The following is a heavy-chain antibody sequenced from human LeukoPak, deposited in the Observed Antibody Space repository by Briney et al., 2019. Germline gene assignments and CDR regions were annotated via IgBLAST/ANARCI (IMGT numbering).Heavy chain of an antibody. Sequence: SVKVSCKASGYTFTSYGISWARQAPGQGLEWMGWISAYNGNTNYAQKLPGRGTMTTDTYTSTAHMALRSLRSDDTAVYYCARDQRPDYDSSGYYTGHFSNFDCWGQGTLVTVSS. CDR3: ARDQRPDYDSSGYYTGHFSNFDC. CDR2: ISAYNGNT. J-gene: IGHJ4*02. D-gene: IGHD3-22*01. CDR1: GYTFTSYG. V-gene: IGHV1-18*01.